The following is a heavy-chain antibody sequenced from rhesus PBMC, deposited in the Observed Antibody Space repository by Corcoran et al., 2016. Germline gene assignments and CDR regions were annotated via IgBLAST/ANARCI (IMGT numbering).Heavy chain of an antibody. CDR1: GYTFTSYY. V-gene: IGHV1-1*01. D-gene: IGHD6-31*01. Sequence: QVQLVQSGAEIKQPGASVKLSCKASGYTFTSYYMHWVRQAPGQGLEWIGLSSPYNGNKGYAQNSQGRVTITTDTSTSTGYMELSSLRSEDTAVYYCTRGAAAGTHLDYWGQGVLVTVSS. CDR3: TRGAAAGTHLDY. CDR2: SSPYNGNK. J-gene: IGHJ4*01.